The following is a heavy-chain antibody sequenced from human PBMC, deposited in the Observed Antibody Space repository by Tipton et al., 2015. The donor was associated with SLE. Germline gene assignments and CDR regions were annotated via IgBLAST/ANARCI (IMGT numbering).Heavy chain of an antibody. Sequence: QVQLVQSGAEVKKSGASVKVSCKASGYNFNAYYIHWVRQAPGHGLEWMGQMNPNSGGTHYAQSFQGRVTMTGDTSVSTAYMELSGLRSDDTAVYFCARVGSGWFPFDYWGQGALVAVSS. V-gene: IGHV1-2*06. D-gene: IGHD6-19*01. J-gene: IGHJ4*02. CDR3: ARVGSGWFPFDY. CDR1: GYNFNAYY. CDR2: MNPNSGGT.